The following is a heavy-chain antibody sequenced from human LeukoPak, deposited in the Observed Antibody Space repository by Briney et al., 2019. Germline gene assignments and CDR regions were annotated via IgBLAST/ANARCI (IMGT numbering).Heavy chain of an antibody. CDR1: GFTFSSYS. Sequence: PGGSQRLSCAASGFTFSSYSMNWVRQAPGKGLEWVSSISSSSSYIYYADSVKGRFTISRDNAKNSLYLQMNSLRAEDTAVYYCASWSGIAAASQTFYYFDYWGQGTLVTVSS. CDR2: ISSSSSYI. V-gene: IGHV3-21*01. CDR3: ASWSGIAAASQTFYYFDY. J-gene: IGHJ4*02. D-gene: IGHD6-13*01.